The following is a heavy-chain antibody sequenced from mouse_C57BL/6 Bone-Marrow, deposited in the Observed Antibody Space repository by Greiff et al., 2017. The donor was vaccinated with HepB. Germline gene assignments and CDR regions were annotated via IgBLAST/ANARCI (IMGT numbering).Heavy chain of an antibody. CDR3: AREHHCHCSFDV. CDR1: GYTFPDYY. V-gene: IGHV1-76*01. J-gene: IGHJ1*03. CDR2: IYPGSGNT. Sequence: QVQLQQSGAELVRPGASVKLSCRASGYTFPDYYINWVKQRPGQGLEWIARIYPGSGNTYYNEKFKGKATLTAEKSSSTAYMQLSSLTSEDSAVYFCAREHHCHCSFDVWGTCTTSPASS.